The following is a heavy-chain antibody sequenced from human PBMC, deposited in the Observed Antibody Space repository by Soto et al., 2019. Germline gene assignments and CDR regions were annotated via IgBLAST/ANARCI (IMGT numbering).Heavy chain of an antibody. V-gene: IGHV5-10-1*01. D-gene: IGHD5-18*01. J-gene: IGHJ6*02. CDR3: ARLPGGYSYADYYYYGMDV. CDR2: IDPSDSYT. CDR1: GYSFTSYW. Sequence: GESLKISCKGSGYSFTSYWISWVRQMPGKGLEWMGRIDPSDSYTNYSPSFQGHVTISADKSISTAYLQWSSLKASDTAMYYCARLPGGYSYADYYYYGMDVWGQGTTVTSP.